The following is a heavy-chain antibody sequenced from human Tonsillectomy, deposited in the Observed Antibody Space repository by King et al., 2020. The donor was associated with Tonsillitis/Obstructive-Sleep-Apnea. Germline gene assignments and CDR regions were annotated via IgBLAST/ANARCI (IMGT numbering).Heavy chain of an antibody. Sequence: QLVQSGGGVVQPGRSLRLSCAASGFTFSSYSMHWVRQAPGKGLEWVAVISYDGGNKYYADSVKGRFTISRDNSKDTLYLQMNNLRAEDTAVYYCASYRWDIVVVPAAPFDYWGQGTLVTVSS. CDR3: ASYRWDIVVVPAAPFDY. D-gene: IGHD2-2*01. CDR2: ISYDGGNK. J-gene: IGHJ4*02. V-gene: IGHV3-30*04. CDR1: GFTFSSYS.